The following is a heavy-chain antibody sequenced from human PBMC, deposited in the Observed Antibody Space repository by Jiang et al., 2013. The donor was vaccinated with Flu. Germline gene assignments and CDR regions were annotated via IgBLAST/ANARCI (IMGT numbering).Heavy chain of an antibody. Sequence: CAVSGGSISGDRWWTWVRQPPGKGLEWIGEIFHSENTKSNPSLKSRVTMSVDKSKNQFSLKLTSVTAADTAVYYCARGGDWTLDYWGQGTLITVSS. V-gene: IGHV4-4*02. D-gene: IGHD1-1*01. CDR1: GGSISGDRW. J-gene: IGHJ4*02. CDR2: IFHSENT. CDR3: ARGGDWTLDY.